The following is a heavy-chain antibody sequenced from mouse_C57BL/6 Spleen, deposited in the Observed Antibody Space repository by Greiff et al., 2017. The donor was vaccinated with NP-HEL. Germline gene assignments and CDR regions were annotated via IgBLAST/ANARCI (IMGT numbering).Heavy chain of an antibody. D-gene: IGHD3-3*01. CDR2: IYPRSGNT. CDR3: AREEGTETRYFDV. Sequence: VQLQQSGAELARPGASVKLSCKASGYTFTSYGISWVKQRTGQGLEWIGEIYPRSGNTYYNEKFKGKATLTADKSSSTAYMELRSLTSEDSAVYFCAREEGTETRYFDVWGTGTTVTVSS. J-gene: IGHJ1*03. CDR1: GYTFTSYG. V-gene: IGHV1-81*01.